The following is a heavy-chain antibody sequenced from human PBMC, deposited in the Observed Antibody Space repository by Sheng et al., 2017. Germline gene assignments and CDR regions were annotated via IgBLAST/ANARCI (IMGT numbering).Heavy chain of an antibody. J-gene: IGHJ4*02. CDR2: ISGSGGST. V-gene: IGHV3-23*01. CDR3: AKEAGRTPNSYGDFDY. Sequence: EVQLLESGGGLVQPGGSLRLSCAASGFTFSSYAMSWVRQAPGKGLEWVSAISGSGGSTYYADSVKGRFTISRDNSKNTLYLQMNSLRAEDTAVYYCAKEAGRTPNSYGDFDYWGQGTLVTVSS. CDR1: GFTFSSYA. D-gene: IGHD5-18*01.